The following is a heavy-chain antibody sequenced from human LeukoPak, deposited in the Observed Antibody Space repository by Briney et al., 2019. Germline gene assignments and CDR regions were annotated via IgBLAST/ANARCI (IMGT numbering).Heavy chain of an antibody. CDR1: GGSISSGGYY. D-gene: IGHD3-22*01. CDR3: ARLPRYDSSGYRRPYYFDY. V-gene: IGHV4-31*03. Sequence: SQTLSLTCTVSGGSISSGGYYWSWIRQHPGKGLEWIGYIYYSGSTNYNPSLKSRVTISVDTSKNQFSLKLSSVTAADTAVYYCARLPRYDSSGYRRPYYFDYWGQGTLVTVSS. J-gene: IGHJ4*02. CDR2: IYYSGST.